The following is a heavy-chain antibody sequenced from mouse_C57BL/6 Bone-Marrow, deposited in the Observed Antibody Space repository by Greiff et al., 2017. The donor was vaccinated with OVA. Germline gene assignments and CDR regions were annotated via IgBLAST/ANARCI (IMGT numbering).Heavy chain of an antibody. J-gene: IGHJ1*03. CDR1: GYSFTGYY. V-gene: IGHV1-42*01. CDR2: INPSTGGT. Sequence: EVKLLESGPELVKPGASVKISCKASGYSFTGYYMNWVKQSPEKSFEWIGEINPSTGGTTYNQKFKAKATLTVDKASSTAYMQLKRLKSEDTAVYYWARDDDSGGRYFDVWGTGTTVTVSS. CDR3: ARDDDSGGRYFDV. D-gene: IGHD1-3*01.